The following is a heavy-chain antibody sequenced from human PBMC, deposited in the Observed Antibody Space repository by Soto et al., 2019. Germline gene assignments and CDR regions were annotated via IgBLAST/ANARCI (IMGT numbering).Heavy chain of an antibody. D-gene: IGHD5-12*01. J-gene: IGHJ4*02. CDR3: ARDRDGYNPYVFDY. Sequence: QVQLQESGPGLVKPSETLSLTCTVSGGSISSYYWSWIRQPPGKGLEWIGYSYYSGSTNYNPSLKSRVTISVDTSNNQFSLKLSSVTAADTAVYSCARDRDGYNPYVFDYWGQGTLVTVSS. CDR2: SYYSGST. CDR1: GGSISSYY. V-gene: IGHV4-59*01.